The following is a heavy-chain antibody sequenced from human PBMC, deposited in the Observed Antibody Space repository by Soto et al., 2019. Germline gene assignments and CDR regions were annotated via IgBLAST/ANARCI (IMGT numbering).Heavy chain of an antibody. CDR1: GFTFSSYW. CDR2: INSDGSST. D-gene: IGHD2-15*01. V-gene: IGHV3-74*01. Sequence: EVPLVESGGGLVQPGGSLRLSCAASGFTFSSYWMHWVRQAPGKGLVWVSRINSDGSSTSYADSVKGRFTISRNNAKNTLYLRMNSMRAEDAAVYNCAREGCSGGSCHLDYWGQRNLVTVSA. J-gene: IGHJ4*02. CDR3: AREGCSGGSCHLDY.